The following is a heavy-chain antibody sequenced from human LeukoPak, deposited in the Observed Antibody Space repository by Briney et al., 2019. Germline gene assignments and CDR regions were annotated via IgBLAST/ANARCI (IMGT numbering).Heavy chain of an antibody. J-gene: IGHJ4*02. Sequence: GRSLRLSCAASGFTFSSYGMHWVRQAPGKGLEWVAVMSYDGSNKYYADSVKGRFTISRDNSKNTLYLQMNSLSAEDTAVYYCAKDQATVTTLFYFDYWGQGTLVTVSS. V-gene: IGHV3-30*18. CDR3: AKDQATVTTLFYFDY. CDR1: GFTFSSYG. D-gene: IGHD4-17*01. CDR2: MSYDGSNK.